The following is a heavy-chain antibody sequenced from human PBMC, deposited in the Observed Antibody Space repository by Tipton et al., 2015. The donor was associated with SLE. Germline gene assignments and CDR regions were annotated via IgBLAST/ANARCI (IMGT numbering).Heavy chain of an antibody. CDR1: GFTFSSYG. V-gene: IGHV3-30*02. CDR2: IRYDGRNK. Sequence: SLRLSCAASGFTFSSYGMHWVRQAPGKGLEWVAFIRYDGRNKYYADSVKGRFTISRDNSKNTLYLQMNSLRAEDTAVYYCAKDMEGLGISNRYFDYWGQGTLVTVSS. CDR3: AKDMEGLGISNRYFDY. D-gene: IGHD1-14*01. J-gene: IGHJ4*02.